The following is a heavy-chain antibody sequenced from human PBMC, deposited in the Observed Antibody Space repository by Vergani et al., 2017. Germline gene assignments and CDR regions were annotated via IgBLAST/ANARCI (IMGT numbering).Heavy chain of an antibody. CDR2: IVVGSGNT. V-gene: IGHV1-58*02. CDR1: GFTFTSSA. J-gene: IGHJ6*03. CDR3: AAHCSGGSCYSDGYYYYYMDV. D-gene: IGHD2-15*01. Sequence: QMQLVQSGPEVKKPGTSVKVSRKASGFTFTSSAMQWVRQARGQRLEWIGWIVVGSGNTNYAQKFQERVTITRDMSTSTAYMELSSLRSEDTAVYYCAAHCSGGSCYSDGYYYYYMDVWGKGTTVTVSS.